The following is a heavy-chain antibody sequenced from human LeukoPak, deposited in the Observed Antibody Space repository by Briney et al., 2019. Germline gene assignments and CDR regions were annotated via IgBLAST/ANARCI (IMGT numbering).Heavy chain of an antibody. Sequence: SETLSLTCAVYGGSFSGYYWSWIRQPPGKGLEWIGEINHSGSTNYNPSLKSRVTISVDTSKNQFSLKLSSVTAADTAVYYCARCRKERWLQLRVFDYWGQGTLVTVSS. V-gene: IGHV4-34*01. J-gene: IGHJ4*02. CDR2: INHSGST. CDR3: ARCRKERWLQLRVFDY. CDR1: GGSFSGYY. D-gene: IGHD5-24*01.